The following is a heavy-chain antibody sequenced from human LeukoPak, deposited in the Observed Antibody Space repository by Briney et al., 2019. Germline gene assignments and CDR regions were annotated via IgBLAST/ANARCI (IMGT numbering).Heavy chain of an antibody. V-gene: IGHV1-18*01. D-gene: IGHD3-3*01. CDR3: ARALVPYYDFWSGYYYYYYYMDV. CDR1: GYTFTSYG. Sequence: ASVKVSCKASGYTFTSYGISWVRQAPGQGLEWMGWISAYNGNTNYAQKLQGRVTMTTDTSTSTAYMELRSLRSDDTAVYYCARALVPYYDFWSGYYYYYYYMDVWGKGTTVTVSS. J-gene: IGHJ6*03. CDR2: ISAYNGNT.